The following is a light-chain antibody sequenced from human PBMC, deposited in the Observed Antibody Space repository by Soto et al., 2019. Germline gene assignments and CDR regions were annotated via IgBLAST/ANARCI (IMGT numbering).Light chain of an antibody. CDR1: SSDVGAYDY. V-gene: IGLV2-14*03. CDR3: SSYTSSSTRV. J-gene: IGLJ1*01. Sequence: QSALTQPASVSGSPGQSITISCTGTSSDVGAYDYVSWYQQHPDKAPKLMIYEVSNRPSGVSNCFSGSKSVNTATLTISGLQADDEADYYCSSYTSSSTRVFGTGTKSPS. CDR2: EVS.